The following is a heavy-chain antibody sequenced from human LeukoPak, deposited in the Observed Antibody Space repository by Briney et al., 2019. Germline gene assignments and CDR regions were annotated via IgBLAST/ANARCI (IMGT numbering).Heavy chain of an antibody. Sequence: ASVKVSCKASGYTFTSYGISWVRQAPGQGLEWMGWISAYNGNTNYAQKFQGRVTMTRDTSISTAYMELSRLRSDDTAVYYCARGYSSSSWSDYWGQGTLVTVSS. CDR3: ARGYSSSSWSDY. D-gene: IGHD6-6*01. V-gene: IGHV1-18*01. J-gene: IGHJ4*02. CDR2: ISAYNGNT. CDR1: GYTFTSYG.